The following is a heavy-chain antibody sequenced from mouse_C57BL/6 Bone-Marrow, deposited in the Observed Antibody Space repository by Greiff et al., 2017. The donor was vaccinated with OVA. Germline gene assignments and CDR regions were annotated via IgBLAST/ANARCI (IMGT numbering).Heavy chain of an antibody. CDR2: IYPGDGDT. Sequence: QVQLQQSGPELVKPGASVKISCKASGYAFSSSWMNWVKQRPGKGLEWIGRIYPGDGDTNYNGKFKGKATLTADKSSSTAYMQLSSLTSEDSAVYFCAREDSYDWYFDVWGTGTTVTVSS. D-gene: IGHD2-12*01. V-gene: IGHV1-82*01. J-gene: IGHJ1*03. CDR3: AREDSYDWYFDV. CDR1: GYAFSSSW.